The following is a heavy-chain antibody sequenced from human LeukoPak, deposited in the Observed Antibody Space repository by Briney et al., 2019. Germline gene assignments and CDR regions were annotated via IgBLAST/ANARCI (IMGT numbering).Heavy chain of an antibody. J-gene: IGHJ4*02. Sequence: ASVKVSCKASGYTFTSYYMHWVRQAPGQGLEWMGIINPSGGSTSYAQKLQGRVTMTRATSTSTVYMELSSLRSEDTAVYYCAISGYDLDADYWGQGTLVTVSS. CDR1: GYTFTSYY. V-gene: IGHV1-46*03. D-gene: IGHD5-12*01. CDR2: INPSGGST. CDR3: AISGYDLDADY.